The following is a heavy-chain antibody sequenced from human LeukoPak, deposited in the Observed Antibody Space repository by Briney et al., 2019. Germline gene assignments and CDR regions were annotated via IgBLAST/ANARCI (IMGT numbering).Heavy chain of an antibody. V-gene: IGHV3-23*01. Sequence: GGSLRLSCAASGFTFSSCAMTWVRQAPGKGLEWVSGISGSGGSTYYADSVKGRFTISTDNSKNTLYLQMNSLRAEDTAVYYCAKGSYSSGWYESDYWGQGTLVTVSS. CDR1: GFTFSSCA. J-gene: IGHJ4*02. CDR2: ISGSGGST. CDR3: AKGSYSSGWYESDY. D-gene: IGHD6-19*01.